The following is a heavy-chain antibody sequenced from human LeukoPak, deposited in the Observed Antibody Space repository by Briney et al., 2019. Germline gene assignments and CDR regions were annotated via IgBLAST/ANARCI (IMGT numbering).Heavy chain of an antibody. V-gene: IGHV4-39*01. Sequence: PSETLSLTCSVSGGSISGSSYYWGWIRQPPGKGLEWIGNVYYSGSTYYNPSLKSRVTISVDTSKNQFSLKLSSVTAADTAVYYCARRRGYDHFDYWGQGTLVTVSS. CDR1: GGSISGSSYY. CDR2: VYYSGST. D-gene: IGHD5-12*01. J-gene: IGHJ4*02. CDR3: ARRRGYDHFDY.